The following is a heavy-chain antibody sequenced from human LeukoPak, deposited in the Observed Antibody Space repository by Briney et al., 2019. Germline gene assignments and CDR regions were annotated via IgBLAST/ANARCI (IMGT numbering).Heavy chain of an antibody. D-gene: IGHD1-1*01. J-gene: IGHJ4*02. CDR3: TRDMETYYFDY. CDR1: GFTFSGHW. Sequence: PGGSLRLSCAASGFTFSGHWMSWVRQAPGKGLEWVANINQGGSDKYYVDSVKGRFTISRDNANNLLYLQMNSLRGEDTAVYYCTRDMETYYFDYWGQGTLVTVSS. V-gene: IGHV3-7*01. CDR2: INQGGSDK.